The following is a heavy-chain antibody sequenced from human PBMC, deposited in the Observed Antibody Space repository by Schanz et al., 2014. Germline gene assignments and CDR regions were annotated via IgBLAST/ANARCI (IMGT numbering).Heavy chain of an antibody. CDR3: ARDLTHDTSYWYYWAFDI. CDR2: INHSGSA. D-gene: IGHD6-19*01. J-gene: IGHJ3*02. CDR1: GGSFSGYY. V-gene: IGHV4-34*01. Sequence: QVQLHQRGAGPLKPSETLSLTCTVSGGSFSGYYWSWVRQPPGKGLEWIGEINHSGSANYHPSLERRVTISVDTSKNQFSLRLRSVSVADTAVYYCARDLTHDTSYWYYWAFDIWGQGTMVTVSS.